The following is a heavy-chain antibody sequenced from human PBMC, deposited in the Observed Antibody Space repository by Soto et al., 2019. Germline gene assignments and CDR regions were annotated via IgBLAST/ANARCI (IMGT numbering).Heavy chain of an antibody. V-gene: IGHV4-39*02. CDR2: ILHGGNT. CDR3: ARDHYDDVGGIYFFSGMDV. CDR1: GDSVSSSNYY. Sequence: PSETLSLTCTVSGDSVSSSNYYWGWIRHPPGRGLEWIGSILHGGNTYYNPSLKSRVTISVDTSKNQFSLKLSSVAASDTAIYYCARDHYDDVGGIYFFSGMDVWGQGTRVTVPS. J-gene: IGHJ6*02. D-gene: IGHD3-16*01.